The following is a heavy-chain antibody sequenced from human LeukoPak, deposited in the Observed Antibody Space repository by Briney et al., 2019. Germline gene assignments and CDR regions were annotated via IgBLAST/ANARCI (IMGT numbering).Heavy chain of an antibody. CDR2: ISSSSSSTI. V-gene: IGHV3-48*04. CDR1: GFTFSSYS. J-gene: IGHJ4*02. D-gene: IGHD3-22*01. Sequence: PGGSLRLSCAASGFTFSSYSMNWVRQAPGKGLEWVSYISSSSSSTIYYADSVKGRFTISRDNAKNSLYLQMNSLRAEDTAVYYCARDGTYYYDSSGYFDYWGQGTLVTVSS. CDR3: ARDGTYYYDSSGYFDY.